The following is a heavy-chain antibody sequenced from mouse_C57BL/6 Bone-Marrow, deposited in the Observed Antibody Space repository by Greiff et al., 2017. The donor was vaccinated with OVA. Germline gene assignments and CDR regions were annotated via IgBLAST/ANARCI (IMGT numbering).Heavy chain of an antibody. V-gene: IGHV1-50*01. CDR1: GYTFTSYW. D-gene: IGHD1-1*02. CDR3: ARSYGPYFDY. J-gene: IGHJ2*01. CDR2: IDPSDSYT. Sequence: QVQLQQPGAELVKPGASVKLSCKASGYTFTSYWMQWVKQRPGQGLEWIGEIDPSDSYTNYNQKFKGKATLTVDPSSSTAYMQLSRLTSEDSAVYYCARSYGPYFDYWGQGTTLTVSS.